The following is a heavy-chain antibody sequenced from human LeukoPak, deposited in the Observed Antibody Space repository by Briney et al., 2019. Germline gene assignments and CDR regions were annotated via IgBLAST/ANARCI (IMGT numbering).Heavy chain of an antibody. CDR1: GFIFSSYS. Sequence: GGSLRLSCAASGFIFSSYSMNWVRQAPGKGLEWVSSISSSSSYIYYADSVKGRFTISRDNAKNSLYLQMNSLRAEDTAVYYCARDVAGIAAAGAPPPEDWYFDLWGRGTLVTVSS. V-gene: IGHV3-21*01. D-gene: IGHD6-13*01. J-gene: IGHJ2*01. CDR3: ARDVAGIAAAGAPPPEDWYFDL. CDR2: ISSSSSYI.